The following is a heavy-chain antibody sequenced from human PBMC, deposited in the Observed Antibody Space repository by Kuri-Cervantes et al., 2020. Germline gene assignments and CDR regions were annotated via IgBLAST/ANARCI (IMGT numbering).Heavy chain of an antibody. CDR2: ISAYNGNT. D-gene: IGHD1-26*01. CDR1: GYTFTSYG. J-gene: IGHJ5*02. Sequence: ASVKVSCKASGYTFTSYGISWVRQAPGQGLEWMGWISAYNGNTNYAQKFQGRVTMTEDTSTDTAYMELSSLRSEDTAVYYCATGGPRGLELLPWGQGTLVTVSS. CDR3: ATGGPRGLELLP. V-gene: IGHV1-18*01.